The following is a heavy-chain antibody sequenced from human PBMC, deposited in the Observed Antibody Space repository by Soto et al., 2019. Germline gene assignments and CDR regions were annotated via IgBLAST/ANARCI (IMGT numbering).Heavy chain of an antibody. V-gene: IGHV4-59*11. CDR3: ARANWYCEY. J-gene: IGHJ4*02. Sequence: QVQLQESVPGLVKPSETLSLTCTVSGGSIHNHYWSWVRQPPGTGLAWIGYIDYTGSTNNNPSLKSRLTMSVDTSKNQFSLNLSSVTAADTAIYDCARANWYCEYWGQGILVTVSS. D-gene: IGHD7-27*01. CDR2: IDYTGST. CDR1: GGSIHNHY.